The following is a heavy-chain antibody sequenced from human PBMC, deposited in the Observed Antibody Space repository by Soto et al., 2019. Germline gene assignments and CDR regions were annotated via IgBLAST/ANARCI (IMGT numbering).Heavy chain of an antibody. CDR3: AIGREGLLYYYHYYMDV. Sequence: GKGLEWIGRIYYSGSTYYNPSLKSRVTISVDTSKNQFSLKLSSVTAADTAVYYCAIGREGLLYYYHYYMDVWGKATTVTVSS. V-gene: IGHV4-39*07. CDR2: IYYSGST. J-gene: IGHJ6*03. D-gene: IGHD3-3*01.